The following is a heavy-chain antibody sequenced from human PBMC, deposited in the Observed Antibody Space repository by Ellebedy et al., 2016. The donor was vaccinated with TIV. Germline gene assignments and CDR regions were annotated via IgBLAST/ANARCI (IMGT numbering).Heavy chain of an antibody. CDR3: ARAYYYDSIAYYFDS. V-gene: IGHV1-2*06. CDR1: GYSFTAYF. D-gene: IGHD3-22*01. Sequence: ASVKVSCKTSGYSFTAYFLHWARQAPGQGLEWMGRINPNSGDTTYAQKFLGRVTFTRDTSISTAYMGLSRLRSDDTAIYYCARAYYYDSIAYYFDSWGQGTLVTVSS. J-gene: IGHJ4*02. CDR2: INPNSGDT.